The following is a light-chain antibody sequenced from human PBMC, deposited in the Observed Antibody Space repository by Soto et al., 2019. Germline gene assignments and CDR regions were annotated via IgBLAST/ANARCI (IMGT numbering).Light chain of an antibody. CDR1: QTVSRY. CDR2: AAS. J-gene: IGKJ1*01. Sequence: DIQVTQSPSSLSASVGDTVTITCRASQTVSRYLNWYQQKSGTAPKLLIYAASTLHTGVPSRFSGRGSGTDFTLTINNLQREDFAEYFCQQTYSNLWTFGQGTKVDIK. V-gene: IGKV1-39*01. CDR3: QQTYSNLWT.